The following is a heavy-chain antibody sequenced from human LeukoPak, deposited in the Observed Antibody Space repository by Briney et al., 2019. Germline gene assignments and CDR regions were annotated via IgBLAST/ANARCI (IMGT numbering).Heavy chain of an antibody. V-gene: IGHV4-59*01. CDR2: IYYSGST. CDR3: ARGSWGSVRDDAFDI. CDR1: GVSIFSSY. J-gene: IGHJ3*02. Sequence: SETLSLTCTVSGVSIFSSYWNWIRQPPGKGLEWIGYIYYSGSTNYNPSLKSRVTISVDTSKNQFSLKLSSVTAADTAVYYCARGSWGSVRDDAFDIWGQGTMVTVSS. D-gene: IGHD3-16*01.